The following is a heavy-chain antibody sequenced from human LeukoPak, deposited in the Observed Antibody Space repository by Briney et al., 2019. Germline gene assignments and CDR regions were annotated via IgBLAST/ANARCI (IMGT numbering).Heavy chain of an antibody. Sequence: ASVKVSCKASGYTFTSYDINWVRRATGQGLEWMGWMNPNSGNTGYAQKFQGRVTMTRNTSISTAYMELSSLRSEDTAVYYCARGPREVRGVIFYWGQGTLVTVSS. D-gene: IGHD3-10*01. CDR1: GYTFTSYD. CDR3: ARGPREVRGVIFY. CDR2: MNPNSGNT. V-gene: IGHV1-8*01. J-gene: IGHJ4*02.